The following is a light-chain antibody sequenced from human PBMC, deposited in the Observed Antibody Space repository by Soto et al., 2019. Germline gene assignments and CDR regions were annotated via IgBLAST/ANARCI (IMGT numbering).Light chain of an antibody. Sequence: QSVLTQPPSASGTPGQRITISCSGSSSNIGSHSVNWYQQLPGTAPKLLIYRSSQRPSGVPDRFSGSKSGTSASLAISGLQSGAEADYYCALWDDSLNGPVFGGGTKLTVL. J-gene: IGLJ3*02. CDR3: ALWDDSLNGPV. CDR1: SSNIGSHS. V-gene: IGLV1-44*01. CDR2: RSS.